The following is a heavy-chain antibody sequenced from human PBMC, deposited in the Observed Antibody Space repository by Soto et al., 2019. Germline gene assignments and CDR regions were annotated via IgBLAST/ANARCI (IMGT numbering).Heavy chain of an antibody. CDR1: GYTFTSYY. V-gene: IGHV1-46*03. CDR3: ARDGIAVAGTGQTPNWGFWFDP. CDR2: INPSGGST. Sequence: GASVKVSCKASGYTFTSYYMHWVRQAPGQGHEWMGIINPSGGSTSYAQKFQGRVTMTRDTSTSTVYMELSSLRSEDTAVYYCARDGIAVAGTGQTPNWGFWFDPWGQGTLVTVSS. J-gene: IGHJ5*02. D-gene: IGHD6-19*01.